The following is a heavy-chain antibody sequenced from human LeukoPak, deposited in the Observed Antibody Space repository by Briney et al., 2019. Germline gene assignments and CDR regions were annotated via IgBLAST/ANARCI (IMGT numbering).Heavy chain of an antibody. D-gene: IGHD2-15*01. CDR2: INHSGST. J-gene: IGHJ4*02. V-gene: IGHV4-34*01. Sequence: SETLSLTCAVYGGSFSGYYWSWIRQPPGKGLEWIGEINHSGSTNYNPSLKSRVTISVDTSKNQFSLKLSSVTAADTVVYYCASSDMGYWGQGTLVTVSS. CDR1: GGSFSGYY. CDR3: ASSDMGY.